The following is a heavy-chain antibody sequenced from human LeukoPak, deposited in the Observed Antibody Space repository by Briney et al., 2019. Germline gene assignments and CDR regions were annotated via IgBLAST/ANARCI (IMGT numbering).Heavy chain of an antibody. CDR2: IIPIFGTA. Sequence: SVKVSCKASGGTFSSYAISWVRQAPGQGLEWVGGIIPIFGTANYAQKFQGRVTITADESTSTAYMELSSLRSVDTAVYYCARGGDCSSTSCYRDYWGQGTLVTVSP. D-gene: IGHD2-2*01. CDR3: ARGGDCSSTSCYRDY. J-gene: IGHJ4*02. CDR1: GGTFSSYA. V-gene: IGHV1-69*01.